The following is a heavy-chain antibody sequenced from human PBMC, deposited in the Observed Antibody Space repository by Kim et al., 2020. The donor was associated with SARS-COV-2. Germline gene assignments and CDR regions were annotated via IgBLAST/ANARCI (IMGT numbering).Heavy chain of an antibody. CDR2: IIPIFGTA. D-gene: IGHD2-15*01. V-gene: IGHV1-69*13. CDR1: GGTFSSYA. J-gene: IGHJ6*02. Sequence: SVKVSCKASGGTFSSYAISWVRQAPGQGLEWMGGIIPIFGTANYAQKFQGRVTITADESTSTAYMELSSLRSEDTAVYYCARSTKGYCSGGSCPARLIRYYYYGMDVWGQGTTVTVSS. CDR3: ARSTKGYCSGGSCPARLIRYYYYGMDV.